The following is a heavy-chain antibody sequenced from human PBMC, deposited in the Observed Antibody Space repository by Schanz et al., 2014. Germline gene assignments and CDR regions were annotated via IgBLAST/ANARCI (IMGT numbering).Heavy chain of an antibody. D-gene: IGHD3-10*01. CDR2: ISGSGAST. CDR1: GFSFSSYA. CDR3: VRDELLWFGEVLSLDY. J-gene: IGHJ4*02. V-gene: IGHV3-23*04. Sequence: EVQVVESGGGLVQPGGSLRLSCTASGFSFSSYAINWVRQAPGKGLEWVSGISGSGASTYYADSVKGRFTISRDNSNKTVDLQMNSLRAEDTALYYCVRDELLWFGEVLSLDYWGQGALVTVSS.